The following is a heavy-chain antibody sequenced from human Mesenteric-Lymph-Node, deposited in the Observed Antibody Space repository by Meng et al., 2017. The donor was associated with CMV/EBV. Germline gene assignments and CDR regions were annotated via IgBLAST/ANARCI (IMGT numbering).Heavy chain of an antibody. Sequence: KVSCKGSGYSVSTYWIGWVRQMPGKGLEWMGTIYPGDSDTTYSPSFQGHVTISADKSVSTAYLQWSSLKASDTAMYYCARAGITGTYYYYYGMDVWGQGTTVTVSS. D-gene: IGHD1-20*01. V-gene: IGHV5-51*01. J-gene: IGHJ6*02. CDR1: GYSVSTYW. CDR2: IYPGDSDT. CDR3: ARAGITGTYYYYYGMDV.